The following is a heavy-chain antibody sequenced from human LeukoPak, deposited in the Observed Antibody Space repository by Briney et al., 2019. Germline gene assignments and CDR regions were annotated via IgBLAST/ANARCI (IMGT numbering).Heavy chain of an antibody. D-gene: IGHD3-16*02. CDR3: ARKITVWGSYPRHLSPFDY. J-gene: IGHJ4*02. CDR1: GGSISSSSYY. CDR2: IYYSGST. Sequence: SETLSLTCTVSGGSISSSSYYWGWIRQHPGKGLEWIGSIYYSGSTYYNPSLTSRVTISVDTSKSQFSLKVSSVTAADSAVYYCARKITVWGSYPRHLSPFDYWGQGTLVTVSS. V-gene: IGHV4-39*01.